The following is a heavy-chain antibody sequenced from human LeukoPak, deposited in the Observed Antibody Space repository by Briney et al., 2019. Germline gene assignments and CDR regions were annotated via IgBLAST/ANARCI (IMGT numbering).Heavy chain of an antibody. J-gene: IGHJ4*02. V-gene: IGHV4-59*08. CDR1: GGSISNYY. Sequence: PSETLSLTCTVSGGSISNYYWSWIRQPPGKGLEWIGYIYYSGITNYNSSLKSRVTISVDTSKNQFSLKLGSVTAADTAVYYCARLGYESSGYDYWGQGTLVTVS. D-gene: IGHD3-22*01. CDR3: ARLGYESSGYDY. CDR2: IYYSGIT.